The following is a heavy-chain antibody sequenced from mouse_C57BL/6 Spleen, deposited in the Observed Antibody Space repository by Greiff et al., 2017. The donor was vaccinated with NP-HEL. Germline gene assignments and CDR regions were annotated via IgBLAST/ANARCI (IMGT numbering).Heavy chain of an antibody. CDR1: GFTFSDYY. CDR3: ARDCDGYFWYFDV. V-gene: IGHV5-16*01. D-gene: IGHD2-3*01. CDR2: INYDGSST. J-gene: IGHJ1*03. Sequence: EVHLVESEGGLVQPGSSMKLSCTASGFTFSDYYMAWVRQVPEKGLEWVANINYDGSSTYYLDSLKSRFIISRDNAKNILYLQMSSLKSEDTATYYCARDCDGYFWYFDVWGTGTTVTVSS.